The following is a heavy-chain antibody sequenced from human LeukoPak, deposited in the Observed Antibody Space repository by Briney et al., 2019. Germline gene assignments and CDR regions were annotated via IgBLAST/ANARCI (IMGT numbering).Heavy chain of an antibody. J-gene: IGHJ4*02. D-gene: IGHD2-2*01. Sequence: PGGSLRLSCAASGFTFSTYWMSWVRQDRGTGLEGVANIKQDGSDKYYVDSVKGRFTISRDNAKNSLFLQMNSLRAEDTAVYYCARVRCSSNSCFPDYWGQGTLVTVSS. V-gene: IGHV3-7*01. CDR1: GFTFSTYW. CDR2: IKQDGSDK. CDR3: ARVRCSSNSCFPDY.